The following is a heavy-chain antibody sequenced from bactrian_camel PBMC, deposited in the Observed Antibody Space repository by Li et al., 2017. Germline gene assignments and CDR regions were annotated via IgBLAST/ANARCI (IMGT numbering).Heavy chain of an antibody. V-gene: IGHV3S1*01. D-gene: IGHD2*01. Sequence: QVQLVESGGGSVQAGGSLRLSCAVSGNTYSYYCMAWFRQAPGKEREGVAAIYFVGGTTYYADSVKGRFKTSQDNSKNTLYLRMDNLGPEDTAMYYCTADPPPRLGGYCFAPVMRDASVQYWGKGTQVTVS. CDR1: GNTYSYYC. CDR2: IYFVGGTT. J-gene: IGHJ7*01.